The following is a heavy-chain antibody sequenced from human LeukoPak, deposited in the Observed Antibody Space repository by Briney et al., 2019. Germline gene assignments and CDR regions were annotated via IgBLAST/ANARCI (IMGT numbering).Heavy chain of an antibody. CDR2: IYSGGST. CDR3: VRENNWNDYS. CDR1: GFTVRSNH. Sequence: GGSLRLSCEASGFTVRSNHMSWVRQAPGKGLEWVSVIYSGGSTDYADSVKGRFTISRDNSKNTFYLQMDSLRVEDTAVYYCVRENNWNDYSWGQGILVTVSS. J-gene: IGHJ5*02. V-gene: IGHV3-66*01. D-gene: IGHD1-20*01.